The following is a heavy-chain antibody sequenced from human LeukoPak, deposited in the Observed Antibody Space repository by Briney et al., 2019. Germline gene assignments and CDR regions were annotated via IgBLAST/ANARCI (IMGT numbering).Heavy chain of an antibody. V-gene: IGHV1-8*03. CDR1: GYTFTSYD. CDR2: MYPNSGNT. J-gene: IGHJ4*02. D-gene: IGHD6-13*01. Sequence: PEASVKVSCKASGYTFTSYDINWVRQATGQGLEWMGWMYPNSGNTGYAQKFQGRVTITRNTSISTAYMELSSLRSEDTAVYYCARAPAAGTGYYFDYWGQGTLVTVSS. CDR3: ARAPAAGTGYYFDY.